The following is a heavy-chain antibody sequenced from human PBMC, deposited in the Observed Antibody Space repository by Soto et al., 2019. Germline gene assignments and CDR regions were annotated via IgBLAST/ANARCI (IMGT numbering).Heavy chain of an antibody. V-gene: IGHV3-13*05. D-gene: IGHD6-6*01. CDR2: IGTAGDP. CDR3: ARDPMARYSSSSYPGY. Sequence: GGSLRLSCAASGFTFSSYDMHWVRQATGKGLEWVSAIGTAGDPYYPGSVKGRFTISRENAKNSLYLQMNSLRAGDTAVYYCARDPMARYSSSSYPGYWGQGTLVTVSS. J-gene: IGHJ4*02. CDR1: GFTFSSYD.